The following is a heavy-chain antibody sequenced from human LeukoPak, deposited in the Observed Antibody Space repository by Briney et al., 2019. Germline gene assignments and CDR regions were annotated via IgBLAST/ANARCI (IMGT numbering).Heavy chain of an antibody. CDR3: PRDITIDYGDYLNWFDP. CDR1: GFTFSSYS. CDR2: ISSSSSYI. J-gene: IGHJ5*02. Sequence: GGSLRLSCAASGFTFSSYSMNWVRQAPGKGLEWVSSISSSSSYIYYADSVKGRFTISRDNAKNSLYLQMNSLRAEDTAVYYCPRDITIDYGDYLNWFDPWGQGTLVTVSS. V-gene: IGHV3-21*01. D-gene: IGHD4-17*01.